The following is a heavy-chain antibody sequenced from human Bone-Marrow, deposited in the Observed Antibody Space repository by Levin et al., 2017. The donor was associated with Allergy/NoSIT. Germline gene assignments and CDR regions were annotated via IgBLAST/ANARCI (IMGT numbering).Heavy chain of an antibody. CDR3: AKGYGYGSPIPDAFDI. Sequence: RAGGSLRLSCVASGFIFSHYGMNWVRQAPGKGLEWVAVISFDGTKKYYGNSVKGRFTISRDNSKNTLYLQMNSLTPDDTAVYYCAKGYGYGSPIPDAFDIWGQGTMVTVSS. D-gene: IGHD5-18*01. CDR2: ISFDGTKK. CDR1: GFIFSHYG. J-gene: IGHJ3*02. V-gene: IGHV3-30*18.